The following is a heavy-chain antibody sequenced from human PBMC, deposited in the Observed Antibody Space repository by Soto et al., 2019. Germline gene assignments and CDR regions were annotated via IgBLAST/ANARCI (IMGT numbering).Heavy chain of an antibody. D-gene: IGHD2-2*01. J-gene: IGHJ6*02. Sequence: ASVKVSCKASGGTFSSYAISWVRQAPGQGPEWMGGIIPIFGTANYAQKFQGRVTITADESTSTAYMELSSLRSEDTAVYYCARPAKIVVVPAAESRYGMDVWGQGTTVTGSS. V-gene: IGHV1-69*13. CDR2: IIPIFGTA. CDR3: ARPAKIVVVPAAESRYGMDV. CDR1: GGTFSSYA.